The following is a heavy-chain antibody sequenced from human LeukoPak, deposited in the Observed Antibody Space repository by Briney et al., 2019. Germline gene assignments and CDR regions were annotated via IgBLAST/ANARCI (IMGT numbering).Heavy chain of an antibody. Sequence: GESLKISCKGSGYSFSTYWIGWVRQMPGKGLEWMGIIYPGDSDTRYSPSFQGQVTISADKSISTAYLQWSSLKASDTAMYYCARHGGGSSGYYYPAHHWGQGTLVIVSS. D-gene: IGHD3-22*01. V-gene: IGHV5-51*01. CDR1: GYSFSTYW. J-gene: IGHJ1*01. CDR3: ARHGGGSSGYYYPAHH. CDR2: IYPGDSDT.